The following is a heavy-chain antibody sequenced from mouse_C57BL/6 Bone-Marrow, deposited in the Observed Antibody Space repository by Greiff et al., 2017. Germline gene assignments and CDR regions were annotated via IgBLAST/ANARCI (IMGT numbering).Heavy chain of an antibody. CDR2: FYPGSGSI. Sequence: QVQLQQSGAELVKPGASVKLSCKASGYTFTEYTIHWVKQRSGQGLEWIGWFYPGSGSIKYNEKFKDKATLTAEKSSSTVDLVFSRLTSEDSAVYVCARLDGYVYVFAYWGQGTLVTVSA. J-gene: IGHJ3*01. V-gene: IGHV1-62-2*01. CDR3: ARLDGYVYVFAY. CDR1: GYTFTEYT. D-gene: IGHD2-2*01.